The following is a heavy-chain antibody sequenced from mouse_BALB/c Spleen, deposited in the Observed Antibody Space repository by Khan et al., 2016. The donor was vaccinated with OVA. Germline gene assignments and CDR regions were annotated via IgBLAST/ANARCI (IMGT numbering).Heavy chain of an antibody. CDR3: AKFTPDYYSMDY. V-gene: IGHV2-3*01. CDR2: IWGDGST. J-gene: IGHJ4*01. D-gene: IGHD1-1*01. CDR1: GFSLTSYG. Sequence: QMQLEESGPGLVAPSQSLSITCTVSGFSLTSYGVNWVRQPPGEGLEWLGVIWGDGSTNYHSTLKSRLIISKDSSKRQVFLTLNSLQTDDTATYYYAKFTPDYYSMDYWGQGTSVTVST.